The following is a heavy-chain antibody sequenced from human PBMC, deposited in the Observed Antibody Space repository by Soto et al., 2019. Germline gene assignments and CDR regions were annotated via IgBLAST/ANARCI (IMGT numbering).Heavy chain of an antibody. Sequence: TGGSLRLSCAASGFTFISYAMSWVRQAPGKGLEWVSGISVSGGITYYADSVKGRFTISTDSSKNTLYLQMSSLRAEDTAVYYCARQRGVKYYGMDVWGQGTTVTVSS. J-gene: IGHJ6*02. CDR1: GFTFISYA. CDR3: ARQRGVKYYGMDV. V-gene: IGHV3-23*01. D-gene: IGHD3-10*01. CDR2: ISVSGGIT.